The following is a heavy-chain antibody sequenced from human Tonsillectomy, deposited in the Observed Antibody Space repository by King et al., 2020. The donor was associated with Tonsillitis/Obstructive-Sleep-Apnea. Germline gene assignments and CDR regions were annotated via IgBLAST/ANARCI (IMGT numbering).Heavy chain of an antibody. D-gene: IGHD1-1*01. CDR1: GFTFSSYW. J-gene: IGHJ4*02. CDR2: INSDGRST. V-gene: IGHV3-74*01. Sequence: VQLVESGGGLVQPGGSLRLSCAASGFTFSSYWMHWVRQAPGTGLVWVSRINSDGRSTSYADSVKGRFTVSRDNAKNTLYLQMNSLRAEDTAVYYCVRDSRNDAQDNFDYWGQGSLVTVSS. CDR3: VRDSRNDAQDNFDY.